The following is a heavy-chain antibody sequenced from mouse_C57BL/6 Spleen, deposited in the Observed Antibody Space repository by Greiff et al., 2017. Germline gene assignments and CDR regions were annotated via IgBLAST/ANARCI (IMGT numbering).Heavy chain of an antibody. D-gene: IGHD1-1*01. CDR1: GYTFTSYW. V-gene: IGHV1-59*01. Sequence: QVQLQQPGAELVRPGTSVKLSCKASGYTFTSYWMHWVKQRPGQGLEWIGVIDPSDSYTNYNQKFKGKATLTVDTSSSTAYMQLSSLTSADSAVYYCARNYYGSSYQYYFDYWGQGTTLTVSS. J-gene: IGHJ2*01. CDR2: IDPSDSYT. CDR3: ARNYYGSSYQYYFDY.